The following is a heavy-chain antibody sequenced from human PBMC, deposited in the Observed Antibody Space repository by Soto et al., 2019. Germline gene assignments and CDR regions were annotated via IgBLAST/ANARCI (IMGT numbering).Heavy chain of an antibody. Sequence: GGSLRLSCAASGFTFSSYAMSWVRQAPGKGLEWVSAISGSGGSTYYADSVKGRFTISRDNSKNTLYLQMNSLRAEDTAVYYCAKKSSSRPFYYYYMDAWGKGTTVTASS. CDR2: ISGSGGST. V-gene: IGHV3-23*01. CDR3: AKKSSSRPFYYYYMDA. D-gene: IGHD6-13*01. CDR1: GFTFSSYA. J-gene: IGHJ6*03.